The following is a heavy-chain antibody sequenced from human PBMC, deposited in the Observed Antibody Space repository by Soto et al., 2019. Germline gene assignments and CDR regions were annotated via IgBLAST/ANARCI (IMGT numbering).Heavy chain of an antibody. J-gene: IGHJ3*02. Sequence: GGSLRLSCAAYGFTFSSYWMSWDRQAPGKGMEWEANIKQDGSEKYYGESVKGRFTISRDNAKNSLYLQMNSLRAEDTAVYYCARDPFVVVTAADAFDIWGQGTMVTVSS. CDR3: ARDPFVVVTAADAFDI. V-gene: IGHV3-7*01. CDR1: GFTFSSYW. CDR2: IKQDGSEK. D-gene: IGHD2-2*01.